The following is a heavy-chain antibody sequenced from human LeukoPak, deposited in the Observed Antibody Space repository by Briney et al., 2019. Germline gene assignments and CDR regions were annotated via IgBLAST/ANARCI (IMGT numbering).Heavy chain of an antibody. Sequence: PGGSLRLSCAASGFTFSDYYMNWIRQAPGKGLEWVSYIRSSGSTKYYADSVKGRFTISRDNAENSLYLQMNSLRAGDTAVYYCARGEDWFAPWGQGTLVTVSS. CDR1: GFTFSDYY. CDR2: IRSSGSTK. CDR3: ARGEDWFAP. J-gene: IGHJ5*02. V-gene: IGHV3-11*01.